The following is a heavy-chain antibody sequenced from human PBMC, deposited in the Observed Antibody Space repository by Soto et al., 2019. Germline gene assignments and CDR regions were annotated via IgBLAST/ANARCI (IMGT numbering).Heavy chain of an antibody. J-gene: IGHJ3*02. D-gene: IGHD3-3*01. CDR3: AKVRLLRFLDLGPNAFDI. Sequence: QVQLVESGGGVVQPGRSLRLSCAASGFTFSSYGMHWVRQAPGKGLEWGAVISYDGSNKYYADSVKGRFTISRDNSKNALYLQMNSLRAEDTAVYYCAKVRLLRFLDLGPNAFDIWGQGTMVTVSS. V-gene: IGHV3-30*18. CDR2: ISYDGSNK. CDR1: GFTFSSYG.